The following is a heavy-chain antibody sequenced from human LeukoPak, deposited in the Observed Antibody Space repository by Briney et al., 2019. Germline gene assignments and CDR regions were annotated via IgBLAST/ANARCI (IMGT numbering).Heavy chain of an antibody. J-gene: IGHJ3*02. CDR3: AREGLTHDAFDI. Sequence: GGSLRLSCAASGFTFSRYSMNWVRQAPGKGLEWVSSISSSSSYIYYADSVKGRFTISRDNAKSSLYLQMNSLRAEDTAVYYCAREGLTHDAFDIWGQGTMVTVSS. CDR1: GFTFSRYS. D-gene: IGHD4/OR15-4a*01. V-gene: IGHV3-21*01. CDR2: ISSSSSYI.